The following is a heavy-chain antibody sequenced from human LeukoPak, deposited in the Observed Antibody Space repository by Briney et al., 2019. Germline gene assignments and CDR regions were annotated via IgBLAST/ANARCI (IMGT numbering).Heavy chain of an antibody. J-gene: IGHJ3*02. D-gene: IGHD6-19*01. V-gene: IGHV3-9*01. CDR1: GFTFDDYA. CDR2: IGWNSGSI. Sequence: PGRSLRLSCAASGFTFDDYAMHWVRQAPGKGLEWVSGIGWNSGSIGYADSVKGRFTISRDNAANSLYLQMNSLRTEDTALYYCAKSRGTGWFFDAFDIWGQGTMVTVSS. CDR3: AKSRGTGWFFDAFDI.